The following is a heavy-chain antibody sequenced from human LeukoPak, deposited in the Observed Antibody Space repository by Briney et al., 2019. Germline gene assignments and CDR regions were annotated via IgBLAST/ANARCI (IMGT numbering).Heavy chain of an antibody. CDR1: GDSFTSVTDY. Sequence: SETLSLTCTVSGDSFTSVTDYWAWIRQPPGKGLEWIATGDYSGSTNYNPSLKSRVTISVDTSKNQFSLKLSSVTAADTAVYYCARAPGVVVIPFFDYWGQGTLVTVSS. CDR2: GDYSGST. V-gene: IGHV4-61*01. CDR3: ARAPGVVVIPFFDY. D-gene: IGHD3-22*01. J-gene: IGHJ4*02.